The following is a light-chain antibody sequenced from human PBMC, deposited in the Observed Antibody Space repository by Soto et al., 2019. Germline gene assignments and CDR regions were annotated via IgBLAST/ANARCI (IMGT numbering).Light chain of an antibody. CDR3: KSYTSRSTYV. Sequence: QSALTQPASVSGSPGQSITISCTGTSSDVGGYNYVSWYQQHPGKAPKLMIYEGSNRPSGVSHRFSGSKSGNTASLTISGLQAEDEADYYCKSYTSRSTYVFGTGTKLTVL. CDR2: EGS. V-gene: IGLV2-14*01. CDR1: SSDVGGYNY. J-gene: IGLJ1*01.